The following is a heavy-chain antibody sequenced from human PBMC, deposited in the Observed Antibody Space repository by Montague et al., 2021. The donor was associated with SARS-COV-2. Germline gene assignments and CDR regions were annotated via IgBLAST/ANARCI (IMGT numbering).Heavy chain of an antibody. CDR2: TYYSGST. V-gene: IGHV4-59*01. J-gene: IGHJ4*02. D-gene: IGHD3-10*01. Sequence: SETLSLTCTVSGASMRSYYWTWVRQSPGKGLEWIGYTYYSGSTSYAPSLKSRLTMTVDMSANQVSLTLMSVTAADSAVYYCARVAGVIGGITHFDYWGQGFLVSVSS. CDR3: ARVAGVIGGITHFDY. CDR1: GASMRSYY.